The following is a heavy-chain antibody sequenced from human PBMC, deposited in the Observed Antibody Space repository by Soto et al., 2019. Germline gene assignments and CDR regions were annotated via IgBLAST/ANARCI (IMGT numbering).Heavy chain of an antibody. V-gene: IGHV4-39*07. Sequence: SETLSLTCTVSGGTISSSSYYWGWIRKPPGKGLEWIGNVYYGGGTYYNPSLKSRVTISVDTSKNQFSLKLSSVTAADTAVYYCARSEYCSGNSCYFDFGYWGQGTLVTVSS. CDR3: ARSEYCSGNSCYFDFGY. CDR2: VYYGGGT. J-gene: IGHJ4*02. D-gene: IGHD2-15*01. CDR1: GGTISSSSYY.